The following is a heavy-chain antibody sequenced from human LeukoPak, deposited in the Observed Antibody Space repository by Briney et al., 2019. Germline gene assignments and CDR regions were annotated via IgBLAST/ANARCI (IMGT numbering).Heavy chain of an antibody. J-gene: IGHJ4*02. CDR2: IYNDGRT. Sequence: PGGSLRLSCAASGFTVTSNYMSWVRQAPGKGLGWVSVIYNDGRTYYADSVKGRFTISRDNSKNTLYLQMNSLRAEDTAVYYCARESNSGYYLSYWGQGTLVTVSS. CDR3: ARESNSGYYLSY. V-gene: IGHV3-66*01. D-gene: IGHD3-22*01. CDR1: GFTVTSNY.